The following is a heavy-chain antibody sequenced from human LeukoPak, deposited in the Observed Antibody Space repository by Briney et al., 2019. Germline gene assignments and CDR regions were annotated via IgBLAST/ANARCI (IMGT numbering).Heavy chain of an antibody. J-gene: IGHJ4*02. CDR1: GFTFSTYS. CDR2: INYSSRYI. V-gene: IGHV3-21*01. CDR3: ARDVYFRMTTMTLYYFDY. Sequence: AGRSLRLSCAASGFTFSTYSMNWVRQAPGKGLEWVSSINYSSRYIDYADSVKGRFTISRDNAKNSLYLQMNSLRAEDTAVYYCARDVYFRMTTMTLYYFDYWGQGTLVTVSS. D-gene: IGHD4-17*01.